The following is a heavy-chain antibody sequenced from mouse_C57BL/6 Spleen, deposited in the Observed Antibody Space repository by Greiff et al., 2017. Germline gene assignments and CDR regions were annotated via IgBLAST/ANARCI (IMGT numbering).Heavy chain of an antibody. D-gene: IGHD1-1*01. J-gene: IGHJ4*01. V-gene: IGHV10-3*01. CDR2: IRSKSSNYAT. Sequence: DVKLQESGGGLVQPKGSLKLSCAASGFTFNTYAMHWVRQAPGKGLEWVARIRSKSSNYATYYADSVKDRFTISRNGSQSMLYLQMNNLKTEDTDMYYCVREGITTVVAPYAMGYWGQGTSVTVAS. CDR1: GFTFNTYA. CDR3: VREGITTVVAPYAMGY.